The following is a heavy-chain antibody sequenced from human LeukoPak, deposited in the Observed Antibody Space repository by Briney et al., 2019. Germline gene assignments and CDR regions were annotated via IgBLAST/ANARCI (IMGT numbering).Heavy chain of an antibody. V-gene: IGHV1-2*02. CDR3: ARADVVVPAAISDY. J-gene: IGHJ4*02. CDR1: GGTFSSYA. D-gene: IGHD2-2*02. Sequence: ASVKVSCKASGGTFSSYAISWVRQAPGQGLEWMGWINPNSGGTNYAQKFQGRVTMTRDTSISTAYMELSRLRSDDTAVYYCARADVVVPAAISDYWGQGTLVTVSS. CDR2: INPNSGGT.